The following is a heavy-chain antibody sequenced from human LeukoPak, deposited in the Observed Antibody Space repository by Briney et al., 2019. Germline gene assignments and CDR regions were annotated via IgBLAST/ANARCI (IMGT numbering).Heavy chain of an antibody. V-gene: IGHV4-59*01. D-gene: IGHD4-23*01. CDR1: GGSISYYY. Sequence: KASETLSLTCTVSGGSISYYYWSWIRQPPGKGLEWIGYMYYSGSTNYNPSLRSRVTMSVGTSKNQFSLRLSSVTAADTAVYYYARGRYGGNSGFFDYWGQGTLVTVSS. CDR3: ARGRYGGNSGFFDY. J-gene: IGHJ4*02. CDR2: MYYSGST.